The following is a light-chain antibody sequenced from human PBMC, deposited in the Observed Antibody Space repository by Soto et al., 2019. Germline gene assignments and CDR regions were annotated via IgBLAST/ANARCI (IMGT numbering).Light chain of an antibody. J-gene: IGKJ1*01. Sequence: EIVLTQSPGTLSLSPGERATLSCRASQSVSNRYLAWYQQKPGQAPRLLIYGASSRATGIPDRFSGSGSGTDFTLTISRLEPEDVAVYYCQQYGSSQSFGQGTKVEIK. CDR3: QQYGSSQS. V-gene: IGKV3-20*01. CDR2: GAS. CDR1: QSVSNRY.